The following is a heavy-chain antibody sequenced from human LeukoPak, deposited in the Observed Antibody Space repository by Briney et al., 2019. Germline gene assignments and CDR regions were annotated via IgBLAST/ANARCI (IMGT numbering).Heavy chain of an antibody. CDR3: ARMYSGSHRVTN. V-gene: IGHV1-69*04. CDR1: GGTFSSYA. J-gene: IGHJ4*02. CDR2: IIPILGIA. D-gene: IGHD1-26*01. Sequence: SVKVSCKASGGTFSSYAISWVRQAPGQGLEWMGRIIPILGIANYAQKFQGRVTITADKSTSTAYMELSSLGSEDTAVYYCARMYSGSHRVTNWGQGTLVTVSS.